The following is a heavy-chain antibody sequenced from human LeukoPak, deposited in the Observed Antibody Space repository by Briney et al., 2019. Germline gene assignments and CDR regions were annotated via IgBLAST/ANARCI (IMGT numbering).Heavy chain of an antibody. CDR1: GGSISSYN. CDR2: IYYSGST. CDR3: ARDRKAAWEGAFDI. V-gene: IGHV4-59*01. J-gene: IGHJ3*02. D-gene: IGHD1-26*01. Sequence: SETLSLTCTVSGGSISSYNWSWIRQPPGHGLEWIGYIYYSGSTNYNPSLKSRVTISVDTSKNQFSLKLSSVTAADTAVYYCARDRKAAWEGAFDIWGQGTMVTVSS.